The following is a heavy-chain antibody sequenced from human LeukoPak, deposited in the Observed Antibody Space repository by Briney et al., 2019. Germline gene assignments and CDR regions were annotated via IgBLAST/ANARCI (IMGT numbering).Heavy chain of an antibody. CDR3: AAVYSGSYYTREY. CDR1: GGSISSGSYY. V-gene: IGHV4-61*02. CDR2: IYTSGST. D-gene: IGHD1-26*01. Sequence: PSETLSLTCTVSGGSISSGSYYWSWLRQPAGKGLEWIGRIYTSGSTNYNPSLKSRVTISVDTSKNQFSLKLSSVTAADTAVYYCAAVYSGSYYTREYWGQGTLVTVSS. J-gene: IGHJ4*02.